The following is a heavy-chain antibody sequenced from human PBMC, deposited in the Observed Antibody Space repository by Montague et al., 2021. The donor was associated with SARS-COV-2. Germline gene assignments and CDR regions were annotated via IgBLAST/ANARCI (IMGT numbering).Heavy chain of an antibody. Sequence: SLRLSCAASGFTVSTNYMSWVRRAPGKGLEWISVIYSGGDTYYADSVKGRFTISRDNSKNTLYLQMNSLRAEDTAVYYCARGGGLRNYGMDVWGQGTTATVSS. CDR1: GFTVSTNY. J-gene: IGHJ6*02. CDR3: ARGGGLRNYGMDV. D-gene: IGHD5-12*01. CDR2: IYSGGDT. V-gene: IGHV3-53*01.